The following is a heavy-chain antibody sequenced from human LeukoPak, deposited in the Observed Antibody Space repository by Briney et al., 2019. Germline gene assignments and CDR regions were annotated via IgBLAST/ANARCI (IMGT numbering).Heavy chain of an antibody. J-gene: IGHJ2*01. V-gene: IGHV3-30*02. Sequence: GGSLRLSCAASGFTFSSYVMHWVRQAPGKGLEWVAFIRYDGSNKYYADSVKGRFTISRDNSKNTLYLQMNSLRAEDTAVYYCAKGSYYDILTGYSSTRYFDLWGRGTLVTVSS. CDR3: AKGSYYDILTGYSSTRYFDL. CDR2: IRYDGSNK. CDR1: GFTFSSYV. D-gene: IGHD3-9*01.